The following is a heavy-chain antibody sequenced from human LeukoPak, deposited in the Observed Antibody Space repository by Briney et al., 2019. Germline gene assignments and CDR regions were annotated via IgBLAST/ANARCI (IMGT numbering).Heavy chain of an antibody. D-gene: IGHD5-18*01. Sequence: GGSLRLSCSASGFTFSTFAMIWVRQPPGKGLEWVSSIFPSGGEIHYADSVRGRFTISRDNSKNTLSLQMNSLRVEDTAMYYCATYRQVLLPFESWGQGTLVTVSS. J-gene: IGHJ4*02. V-gene: IGHV3-23*01. CDR1: GFTFSTFA. CDR3: ATYRQVLLPFES. CDR2: IFPSGGEI.